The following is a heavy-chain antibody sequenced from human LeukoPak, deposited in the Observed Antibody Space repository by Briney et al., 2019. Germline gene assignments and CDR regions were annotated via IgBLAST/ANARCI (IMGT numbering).Heavy chain of an antibody. Sequence: PGGSLRLSCAASGFTFTNYAMTWVRQAPGKGLEWVSSITVNGGTTYYADSVKGRFTISRDNYRNTLYLHMNSLRAEDTAVYYCARDPNGDYDGAFDFQRWGQGTLVTVSS. CDR3: ARDPNGDYDGAFDFQR. V-gene: IGHV3-23*01. CDR2: ITVNGGTT. CDR1: GFTFTNYA. D-gene: IGHD4-17*01. J-gene: IGHJ1*01.